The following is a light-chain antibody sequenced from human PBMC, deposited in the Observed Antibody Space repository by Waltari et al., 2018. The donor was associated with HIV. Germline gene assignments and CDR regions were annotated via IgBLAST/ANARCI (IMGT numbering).Light chain of an antibody. V-gene: IGKV1-16*02. Sequence: DTQMTQSPSSLSAYVGDRVTITCRASQDLSNYLAWFQQKPGKAPTSLIYGASTLQSGVPPKFSGSGSGTDFTLTISRLQPEDSATYYCQQYNSYPWTFGQGTKVEIK. CDR3: QQYNSYPWT. CDR1: QDLSNY. J-gene: IGKJ1*01. CDR2: GAS.